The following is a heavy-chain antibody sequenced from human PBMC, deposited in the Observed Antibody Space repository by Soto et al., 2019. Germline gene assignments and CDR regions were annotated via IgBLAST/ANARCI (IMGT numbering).Heavy chain of an antibody. CDR1: GGSISSYY. Sequence: SETLSLTCTVSGGSISSYYWSWIRQPPWMGLEWIGYIYYSGSTNYNPSLKSRCTISVYTSKNQFSLKLSSVTAADTVVYYCARGFWSGYYANYWGQGTLVTVSS. D-gene: IGHD3-3*01. J-gene: IGHJ4*02. V-gene: IGHV4-59*08. CDR3: ARGFWSGYYANY. CDR2: IYYSGST.